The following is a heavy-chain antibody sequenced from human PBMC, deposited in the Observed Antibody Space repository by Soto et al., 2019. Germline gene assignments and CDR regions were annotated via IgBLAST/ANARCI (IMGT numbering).Heavy chain of an antibody. CDR2: ATSQAFGGTT. CDR1: GFTSDDYA. D-gene: IGHD3-3*01. J-gene: IGHJ6*02. V-gene: IGHV3-49*04. CDR3: TRDGDFYGMDV. Sequence: LRLSCTFSGFTSDDYALTWVRQAPGKGLEWVAFATSQAFGGTTDYAASVKGRFTISRDDSTTVAYLQMNSLQTEDTAIYYCTRDGDFYGMDVWGQGTTVTVP.